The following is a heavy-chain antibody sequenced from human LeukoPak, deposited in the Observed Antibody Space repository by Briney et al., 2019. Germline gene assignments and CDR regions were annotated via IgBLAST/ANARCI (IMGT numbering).Heavy chain of an antibody. CDR2: IHYSGST. CDR3: TRHHDYGDKIDY. V-gene: IGHV4-39*01. J-gene: IGHJ4*02. CDR1: GGSVTSASHY. D-gene: IGHD4-23*01. Sequence: PSETLSLTCTVPGGSVTSASHYWAWIRQPPGKGLEWIGSIHYSGSTYYSPSLKSRLTISGDTSKSQFSLKLTFVTAADTAVYYCTRHHDYGDKIDYWGQGTLVTVSS.